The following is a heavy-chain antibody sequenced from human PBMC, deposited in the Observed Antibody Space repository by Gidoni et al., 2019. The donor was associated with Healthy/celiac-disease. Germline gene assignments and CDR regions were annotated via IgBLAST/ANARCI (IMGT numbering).Heavy chain of an antibody. D-gene: IGHD3-16*02. V-gene: IGHV1-58*02. CDR2: IVVWNGNT. Sequence: QMQLVQSGPEVKKPGTSVKVSCKASGFTFSRSAMQWVRQTRGQRLEWLGWIVVWNGNTNYHPKFQERGTIYREMAQRPGFMEVSSLRSEDTAVYYCAAAHMISFGGVIVPGGYFDYRGQGTLVT. CDR3: AAAHMISFGGVIVPGGYFDY. J-gene: IGHJ4*02. CDR1: GFTFSRSA.